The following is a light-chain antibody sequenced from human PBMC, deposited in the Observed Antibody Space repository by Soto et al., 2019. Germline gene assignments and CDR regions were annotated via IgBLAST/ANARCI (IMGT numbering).Light chain of an antibody. J-gene: IGLJ1*01. CDR3: LLSYGGGRLLV. Sequence: QAVVTQEPSLTVSPGGSVTLTCGSSTGAVTSGHYPYWFQQKPGQAPRTLISDTSNRHSWTPARFSGSLLGDKAALTLSGAQPEDEAEYYCLLSYGGGRLLVFGTGTKLTVL. V-gene: IGLV7-46*01. CDR1: TGAVTSGHY. CDR2: DTS.